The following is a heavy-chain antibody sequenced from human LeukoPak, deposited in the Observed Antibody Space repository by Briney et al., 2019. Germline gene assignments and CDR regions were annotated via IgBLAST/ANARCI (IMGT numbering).Heavy chain of an antibody. Sequence: GASVKVSCKASGYTFTNYYLHWVRQAPGQGLEWMGIINPSGGSTTYAQKFQGRVTMTIDTSTSTAYMELRSLRYDDTAVYYCAKDLYSRRMNYYGSGSYFASWGQGTLVTVSS. V-gene: IGHV1-46*01. CDR1: GYTFTNYY. J-gene: IGHJ4*02. CDR3: AKDLYSRRMNYYGSGSYFAS. D-gene: IGHD3-10*01. CDR2: INPSGGST.